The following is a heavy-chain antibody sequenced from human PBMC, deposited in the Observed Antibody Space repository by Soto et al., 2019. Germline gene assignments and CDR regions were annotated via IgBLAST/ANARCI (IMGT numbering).Heavy chain of an antibody. CDR1: GGSLSSNS. CDR3: ARLERSADY. CDR2: FIPVVGVV. J-gene: IGHJ4*02. V-gene: IGHV1-69*04. D-gene: IGHD3-3*01. Sequence: QVQLVQSGPEVKKPGSTVRVACKTSGGSLSSNSLSWVRQAPGQGLEWMGRFIPVVGVVNYAQKFKGRVTISADTVTNTAYMDLNSLGSDDTAVYYCARLERSADYWGQGTLVTVSS.